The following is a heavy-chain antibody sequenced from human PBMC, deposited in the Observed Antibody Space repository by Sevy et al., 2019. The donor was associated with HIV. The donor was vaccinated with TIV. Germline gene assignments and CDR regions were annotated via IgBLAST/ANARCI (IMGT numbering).Heavy chain of an antibody. CDR2: FYSDGRT. J-gene: IGHJ6*02. D-gene: IGHD3-22*01. Sequence: GGSLRLSCAGSGLSVSDNYMNWVRQAPGKGLELVSVFYSDGRTYYADSVKGRFTISRDNSMNTLYLHMSNLRPEDTAVYYCARDRYYDASGYYYYYYGMDVWGQGTTVTVSS. CDR3: ARDRYYDASGYYYYYYGMDV. V-gene: IGHV3-66*01. CDR1: GLSVSDNY.